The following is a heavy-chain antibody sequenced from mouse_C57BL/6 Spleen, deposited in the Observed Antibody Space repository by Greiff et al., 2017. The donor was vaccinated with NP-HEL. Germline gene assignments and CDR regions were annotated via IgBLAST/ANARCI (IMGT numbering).Heavy chain of an antibody. Sequence: VHVKQSGAELVKPGASVKLSCTASGFNIKDYYMHWVKQRTEQGLEWIGRIDPEDGETKYAPKFQGKATITADTSSNTAYLQLSSLTSEDTAVYYCARDYDGYRAWFAYWGQGTLVTVSA. CDR1: GFNIKDYY. CDR3: ARDYDGYRAWFAY. D-gene: IGHD2-3*01. CDR2: IDPEDGET. J-gene: IGHJ3*01. V-gene: IGHV14-2*01.